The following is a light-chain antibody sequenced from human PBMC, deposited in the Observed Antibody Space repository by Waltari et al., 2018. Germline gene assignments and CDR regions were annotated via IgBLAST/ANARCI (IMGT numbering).Light chain of an antibody. Sequence: DIQLTQSPSFLSASVGDRVTITCRASQGISSYLPWYQQKPGKAPKLLIYGASTLQSAIPSRFSGIGSGTEFTLTISSLQPEDSATYYCQQLGAYPITFGQGTRVETK. V-gene: IGKV1-9*01. J-gene: IGKJ5*01. CDR3: QQLGAYPIT. CDR2: GAS. CDR1: QGISSY.